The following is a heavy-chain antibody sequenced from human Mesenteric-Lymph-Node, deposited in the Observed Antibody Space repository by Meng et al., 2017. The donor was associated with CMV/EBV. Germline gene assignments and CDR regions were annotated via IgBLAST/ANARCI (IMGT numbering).Heavy chain of an antibody. V-gene: IGHV3-7*01. Sequence: GESLKISCKGSGYSFTSYWIGWVRQAPGKGLEWVANIKQDGSEKYYVDSVKGRFTISRDNAKNSLYLQMNSLRAEDTAVYYCAREGYDFWSGYYEDYWGQGTLVTVSS. J-gene: IGHJ4*02. CDR3: AREGYDFWSGYYEDY. CDR1: GYSFTSYW. D-gene: IGHD3-3*01. CDR2: IKQDGSEK.